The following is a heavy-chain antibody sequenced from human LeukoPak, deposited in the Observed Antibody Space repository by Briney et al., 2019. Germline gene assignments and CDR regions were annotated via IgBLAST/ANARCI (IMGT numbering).Heavy chain of an antibody. CDR1: GFTFSDYG. V-gene: IGHV3-23*01. J-gene: IGHJ4*02. D-gene: IGHD2-2*01. Sequence: GGSLRLSCAAAGFTFSDYGMNWVRQAPGKGLEWVSGISGSGISTYYADSVKGRFTISRDNSKNTLYLQMNSLRVEDTAVYYCAKDPAMSQPYYFDYWGQGTLVTVSS. CDR2: ISGSGIST. CDR3: AKDPAMSQPYYFDY.